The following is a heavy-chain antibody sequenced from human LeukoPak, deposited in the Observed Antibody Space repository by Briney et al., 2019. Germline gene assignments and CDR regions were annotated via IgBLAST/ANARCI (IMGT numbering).Heavy chain of an antibody. J-gene: IGHJ5*02. CDR2: IYYSGST. Sequence: ASETLSLTCTVSGGSISSSSYYWGWIRQPPGKGLEWIGSIYYSGSTYYNPSLKSRVTISVDTSKNQFSLKLSSVTAADTAVYYCARCATYYYDSSGYSNWFDPWGQEPWSPSPQ. D-gene: IGHD3-22*01. V-gene: IGHV4-39*07. CDR1: GGSISSSSYY. CDR3: ARCATYYYDSSGYSNWFDP.